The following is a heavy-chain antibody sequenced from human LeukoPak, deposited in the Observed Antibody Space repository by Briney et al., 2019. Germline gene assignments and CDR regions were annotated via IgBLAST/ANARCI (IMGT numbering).Heavy chain of an antibody. CDR1: GFTFSSYW. CDR2: INSDGSTT. J-gene: IGHJ6*02. Sequence: GGSLRLSCTASGFTFSSYWMHWVRQAPGKGLVWVSRINSDGSTTNYADSVKGRFTISRDNAKNTLFLQMNSLRAEDTAVYYCASLQNVPSYYYYYVMDVWGQGTTVTVSS. CDR3: ASLQNVPSYYYYYVMDV. D-gene: IGHD2/OR15-2a*01. V-gene: IGHV3-74*01.